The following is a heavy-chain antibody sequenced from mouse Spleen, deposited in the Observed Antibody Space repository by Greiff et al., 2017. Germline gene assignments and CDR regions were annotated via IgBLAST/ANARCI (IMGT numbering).Heavy chain of an antibody. V-gene: IGHV10-1*01. J-gene: IGHJ2*01. CDR1: GFSFNTYA. CDR2: IRSKSNNYAT. Sequence: GGGLVQPKGSLKLSCAASGFSFNTYAMNWVRQAPGKGLEWVARIRSKSNNYATYYADSVKDRFTISRDDSESMLYLQMNNLKTEDTAMYYCVRSGYYFDYWGQGTTLTVSS. CDR3: VRSGYYFDY.